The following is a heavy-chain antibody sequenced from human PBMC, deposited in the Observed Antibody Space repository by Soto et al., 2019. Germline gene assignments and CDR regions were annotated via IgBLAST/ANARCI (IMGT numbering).Heavy chain of an antibody. CDR1: GGSISSGGYY. D-gene: IGHD3-10*01. V-gene: IGHV4-31*03. CDR3: ARGDGSGSLFDY. CDR2: IYYSGST. J-gene: IGHJ4*02. Sequence: QVQLQESDPGLVKPSQTLSLTCTVSGGSISSGGYYWSWIRQHPGKGLEWIGYIYYSGSTYYNPSLKSRVTISVDTSKNQFSLKLSSVTAADTAVYYCARGDGSGSLFDYWGQGTLVTVSS.